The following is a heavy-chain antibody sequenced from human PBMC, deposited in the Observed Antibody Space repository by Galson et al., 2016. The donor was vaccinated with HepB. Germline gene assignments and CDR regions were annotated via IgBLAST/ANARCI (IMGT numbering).Heavy chain of an antibody. CDR3: ARDGYVAGTGGDGFDY. CDR1: GDSVSSDRAS. V-gene: IGHV6-1*01. CDR2: TEYRSKWRS. D-gene: IGHD6-19*01. Sequence: CAISGDSVSSDRASWNWIRQTPSRGLEWLGKTEYRSKWRSQYAPSVRSRITINPDTAKNHFSLQLNAVTPEDTAVYYCARDGYVAGTGGDGFDYWGQGTLVTVSS. J-gene: IGHJ4*02.